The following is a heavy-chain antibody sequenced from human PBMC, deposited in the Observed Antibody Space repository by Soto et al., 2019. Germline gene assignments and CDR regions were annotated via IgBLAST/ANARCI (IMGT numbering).Heavy chain of an antibody. D-gene: IGHD6-19*01. Sequence: LSLTCTVSVGSISSSSYYWGWIRQPPGKGLEWIGSIYYSGSTYYNPSLKSRVTISVDTSKNQFSLKLSSVTAADTAVYYCASTIAVAGKDNWFDPWGQGTLVTVSS. V-gene: IGHV4-39*01. CDR1: VGSISSSSYY. J-gene: IGHJ5*02. CDR2: IYYSGST. CDR3: ASTIAVAGKDNWFDP.